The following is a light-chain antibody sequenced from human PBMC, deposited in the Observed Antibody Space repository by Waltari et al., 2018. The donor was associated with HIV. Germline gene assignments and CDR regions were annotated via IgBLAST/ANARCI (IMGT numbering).Light chain of an antibody. CDR1: SRDIGGYNY. CDR3: CSYAGNSDVV. Sequence: QSALTQPHSVSGSPGQSVTISCTGTSRDIGGYNYVPWYRQFPGKAPSVIIHDVNKRPSGVPDRFSGSKSGNTASLTISGLQTDDEADYYCCSYAGNSDVVFGGGTTLTVL. CDR2: DVN. J-gene: IGLJ2*01. V-gene: IGLV2-11*01.